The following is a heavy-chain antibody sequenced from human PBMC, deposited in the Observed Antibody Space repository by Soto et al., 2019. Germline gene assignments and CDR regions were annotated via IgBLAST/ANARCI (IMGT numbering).Heavy chain of an antibody. J-gene: IGHJ4*02. Sequence: QVQLVQSGAEVKKPGSSVKVSCKASGGTFSSDSFSWVRQAPGQGLVWMGGIIPMFDTPIYAQKFQDRVTITADESTSTAYMQLSSLRSGDTAVYYCARSGGLDRDFNYWGQGSLVTVSS. D-gene: IGHD2-15*01. V-gene: IGHV1-69*12. CDR3: ARSGGLDRDFNY. CDR1: GGTFSSDS. CDR2: IIPMFDTP.